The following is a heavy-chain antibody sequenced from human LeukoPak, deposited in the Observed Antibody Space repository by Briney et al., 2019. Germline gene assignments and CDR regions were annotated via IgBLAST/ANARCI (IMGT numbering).Heavy chain of an antibody. CDR3: AGSGRYFDWLLDY. CDR1: GGSISSSSYY. D-gene: IGHD3-9*01. J-gene: IGHJ4*02. CDR2: IYYSGST. Sequence: TSETLSLTCTVSGGSISSSSYYWGWIRQPPGKGLEWIGSIYYSGSTYYNPSLKSRVTISVDTSKNQFSLKLSSVTAADTAVYYCAGSGRYFDWLLDYWGQGTLVTVSS. V-gene: IGHV4-39*07.